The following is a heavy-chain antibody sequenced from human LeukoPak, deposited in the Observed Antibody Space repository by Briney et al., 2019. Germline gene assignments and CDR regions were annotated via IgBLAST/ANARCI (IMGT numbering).Heavy chain of an antibody. V-gene: IGHV4-59*02. CDR3: ARVRMLNDAFDI. J-gene: IGHJ3*02. Sequence: SETLSLTCTVSGGSVSSYYWSWIRQPPGKGLEWIGYIYYSGSTNYNPSLKSRVTISVDTSKNQFSLKLSSVTAADTAVYYCARVRMLNDAFDIWGQGTMVTVSS. CDR2: IYYSGST. D-gene: IGHD2-15*01. CDR1: GGSVSSYY.